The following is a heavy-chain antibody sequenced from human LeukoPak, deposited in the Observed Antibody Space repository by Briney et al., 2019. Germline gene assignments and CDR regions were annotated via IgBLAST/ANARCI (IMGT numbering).Heavy chain of an antibody. CDR3: ATIAGDDYYFDY. Sequence: ASVKVSCKVSGYTLTELSMHWVRQAPGKGLEWMGGFDPEDGETIYAQKFRGRVTMTEDTSTDTAYMELSSLRSEDTAVYYCATIAGDDYYFDYWGQGTLVTVSS. CDR2: FDPEDGET. V-gene: IGHV1-24*01. CDR1: GYTLTELS. D-gene: IGHD2-21*02. J-gene: IGHJ4*02.